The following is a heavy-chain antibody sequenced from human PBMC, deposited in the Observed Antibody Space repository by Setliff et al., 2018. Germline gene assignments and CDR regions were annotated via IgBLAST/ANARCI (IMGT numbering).Heavy chain of an antibody. V-gene: IGHV4-34*01. J-gene: IGHJ4*02. D-gene: IGHD6-6*01. CDR2: INHRGGT. CDR1: GGSFSGYY. CDR3: ARGRNIAARLLDS. Sequence: SETLSLTCAVYGGSFSGYYWSWIRQPPGKGLEWIGEINHRGGTNYNPSLKSRVTISIDTSKDQFSLKLISMTATDTAVYDCARGRNIAARLLDSWGQGTLVTVSS.